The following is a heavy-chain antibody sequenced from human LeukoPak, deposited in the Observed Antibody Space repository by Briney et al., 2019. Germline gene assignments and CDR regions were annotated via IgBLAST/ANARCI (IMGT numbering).Heavy chain of an antibody. CDR3: ARDYADYVGYFFFDY. CDR1: GFTFNNYA. Sequence: PGGSLRLSCAASGFTFNNYAMNWARQAPGKGLEWVSSISGGGETTYYADSAKGRFTISRDNSQNTLYLQMNSLRAEDTAVYYCARDYADYVGYFFFDYWGQGTLVTASS. D-gene: IGHD4-17*01. J-gene: IGHJ4*02. V-gene: IGHV3-23*01. CDR2: ISGGGETT.